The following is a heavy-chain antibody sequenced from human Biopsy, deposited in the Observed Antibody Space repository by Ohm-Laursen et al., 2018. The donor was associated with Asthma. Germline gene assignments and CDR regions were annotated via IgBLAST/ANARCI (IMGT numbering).Heavy chain of an antibody. Sequence: SLRLSCSASGFTFSSYSMNWVRQAPGKGLEWVSYISSSSSTIYYADSVKGRFTISRDNAKNSLYPQMNSLRDEDTAVYYCARFKRGYSYGYVGVFDYWGQGTLVTVSS. D-gene: IGHD5-18*01. CDR3: ARFKRGYSYGYVGVFDY. J-gene: IGHJ4*02. CDR1: GFTFSSYS. CDR2: ISSSSSTI. V-gene: IGHV3-48*02.